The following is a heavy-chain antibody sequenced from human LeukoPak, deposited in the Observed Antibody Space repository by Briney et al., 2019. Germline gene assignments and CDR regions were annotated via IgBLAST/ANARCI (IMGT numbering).Heavy chain of an antibody. V-gene: IGHV3-7*01. CDR2: VKQGGREK. Sequence: GGSLRLSWEGSGFSFSEYWMSWVRQAPGEGREGVASVKQGGREKYYVDSVKGRFDHSRDHAKNSLSLQMNTLRSDDTALYYCASYYGINWVIGYWGQGTLVTVSS. CDR3: ASYYGINWVIGY. CDR1: GFSFSEYW. J-gene: IGHJ4*02. D-gene: IGHD4-17*01.